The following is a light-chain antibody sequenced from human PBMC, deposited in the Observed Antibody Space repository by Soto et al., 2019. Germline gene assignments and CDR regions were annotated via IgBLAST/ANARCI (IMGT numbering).Light chain of an antibody. CDR2: RNN. J-gene: IGLJ3*02. V-gene: IGLV1-47*01. Sequence: QSVLTQPPSASGTPGQSVTISCSGSSSNIGTNYVFWYQQLPVTAPKLLISRNNERPSGVPDRISGSKSGTSASLAISGLRSEDEAGDHCAVWDDSRRGWVFGGGTKLTVL. CDR1: SSNIGTNY. CDR3: AVWDDSRRGWV.